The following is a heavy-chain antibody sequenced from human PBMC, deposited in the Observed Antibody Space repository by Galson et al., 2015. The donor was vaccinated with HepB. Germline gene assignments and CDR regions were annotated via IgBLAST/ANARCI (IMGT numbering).Heavy chain of an antibody. CDR2: INCGNGNT. CDR1: GYTFTSHA. J-gene: IGHJ4*02. V-gene: IGHV1-3*01. Sequence: VKVSCKASGYTFTSHAMHWVRQAPGQRLEWMGRINCGNGNTKYSRQFQGRLTLIRDTYANTVYMELSSLSSEDSAVYYCARVGSTYYDFWTGYYPPYLDYWGQGTLIAVSS. CDR3: ARVGSTYYDFWTGYYPPYLDY. D-gene: IGHD3-3*01.